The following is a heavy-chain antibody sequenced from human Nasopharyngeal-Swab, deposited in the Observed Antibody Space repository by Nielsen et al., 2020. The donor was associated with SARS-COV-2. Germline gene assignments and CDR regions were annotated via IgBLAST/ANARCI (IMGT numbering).Heavy chain of an antibody. V-gene: IGHV1-58*01. Sequence: SVKVSCKASGFTFTSSAVQWVRQARGQRLEWIGWIVDGSGNTNYAQKFQERVTITRDMSTSTAYMELSSLRSEDTAVYYCAAAHSGYDGENWFDPWGQGTLVTVSS. CDR2: IVDGSGNT. D-gene: IGHD5-12*01. CDR1: GFTFTSSA. CDR3: AAAHSGYDGENWFDP. J-gene: IGHJ5*02.